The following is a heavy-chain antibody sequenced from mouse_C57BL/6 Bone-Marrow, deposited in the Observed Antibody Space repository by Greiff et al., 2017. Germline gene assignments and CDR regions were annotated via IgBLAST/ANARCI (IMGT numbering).Heavy chain of an antibody. D-gene: IGHD1-1*01. CDR1: GFNFKNTY. V-gene: IGHV14-3*01. Sequence: VQLQQSVAELVRPGASVKLSCTASGFNFKNTYMHWVKQRPEQGLEWIGRIDPANGNTKYAPKFQGKATITADTSSNTAYLQLSSLTSEDTAIYYCAVLLRYPYWYFDVWGSGTTVTVSS. CDR3: AVLLRYPYWYFDV. J-gene: IGHJ1*01. CDR2: IDPANGNT.